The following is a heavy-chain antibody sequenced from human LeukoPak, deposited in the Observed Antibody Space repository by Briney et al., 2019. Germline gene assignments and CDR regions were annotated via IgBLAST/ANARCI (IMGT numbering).Heavy chain of an antibody. V-gene: IGHV1-69*05. CDR1: GGAFSSYA. J-gene: IGHJ6*03. CDR3: ARDGVHCSGGSCYSYYYYYMDV. D-gene: IGHD2-15*01. Sequence: SVKVSGKASGGAFSSYAISWVRQAPGQGLEWMGGIIPIFGTANYAQKFQGRVTITTDESTSTAYMELSSLRSEDTAVYYCARDGVHCSGGSCYSYYYYYMDVWGKGTTVTVSS. CDR2: IIPIFGTA.